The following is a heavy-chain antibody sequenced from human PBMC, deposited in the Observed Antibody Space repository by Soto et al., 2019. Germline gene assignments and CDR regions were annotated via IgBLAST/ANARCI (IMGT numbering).Heavy chain of an antibody. V-gene: IGHV6-1*01. CDR3: ARMVWDDIVVVVAASAAFDI. Sequence: SQTLSLTCAISGDSVSSNSAAWNWTRQSPSRGLEWLGRTYYRSKWYNDYAVSVKSRITINPDTSKNQFSLQLNSVTPEDTAVYYCARMVWDDIVVVVAASAAFDIWGQGTMVTVSS. CDR2: TYYRSKWYN. CDR1: GDSVSSNSAA. J-gene: IGHJ3*02. D-gene: IGHD2-15*01.